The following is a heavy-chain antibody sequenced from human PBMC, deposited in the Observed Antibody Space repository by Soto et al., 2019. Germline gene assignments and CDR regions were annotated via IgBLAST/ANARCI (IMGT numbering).Heavy chain of an antibody. CDR3: EKDRGIAPAYGMDV. Sequence: GGYLRLSCAASGFNFSSHAMRWILQATGKVLEWVSAISGSGGSTYYADSVEGRFTMSRDNSKNTLYRHMNSLRAEDTAAYYCEKDRGIAPAYGMDVWGQGASV. CDR2: ISGSGGST. J-gene: IGHJ6*02. D-gene: IGHD2-21*01. CDR1: GFNFSSHA. V-gene: IGHV3-23*01.